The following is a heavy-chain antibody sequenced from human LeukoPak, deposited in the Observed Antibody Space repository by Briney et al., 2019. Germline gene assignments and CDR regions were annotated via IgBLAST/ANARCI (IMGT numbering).Heavy chain of an antibody. V-gene: IGHV3-30*02. CDR3: ARGAYSSGWAYFDH. CDR2: IRNDGSNE. J-gene: IGHJ4*02. D-gene: IGHD6-19*01. CDR1: GFSFSVYA. Sequence: GGSLRLSCAASGFSFSVYAMHWVRQAQGKGLEWVAFIRNDGSNENYADSVKGRFTISRDKSKNTLYLQMNSLRAEDTAVYYCARGAYSSGWAYFDHWGQGTLVTVSS.